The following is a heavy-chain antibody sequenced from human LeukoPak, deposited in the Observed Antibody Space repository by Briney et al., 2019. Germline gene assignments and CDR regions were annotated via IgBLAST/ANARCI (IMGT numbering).Heavy chain of an antibody. CDR1: GGSISSSY. Sequence: SETLSLTCTVSGGSISSSYWSWIRQPPGKGLEWIGYIYNSGSTDYNPSLKSRVTISVDTSKNQFSLKLSSVTAADTAVYYCARGGWRLDSWGQGTLVTVSS. CDR3: ARGGWRLDS. CDR2: IYNSGST. V-gene: IGHV4-59*12. J-gene: IGHJ4*02.